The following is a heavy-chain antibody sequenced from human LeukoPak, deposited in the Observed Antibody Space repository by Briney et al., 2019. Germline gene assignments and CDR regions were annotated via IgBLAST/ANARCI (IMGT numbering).Heavy chain of an antibody. V-gene: IGHV3-48*01. J-gene: IGHJ3*02. Sequence: GGSLRLSCAASGFTFSINSMNWVRQAPGKGLEWVSYISSGSSTIYYADSVEGRFTTSRDNAANSPYLQMNSLRAEDTAVYYCARDGGGPDAFDIWGQGTMVTVSS. CDR3: ARDGGGPDAFDI. CDR1: GFTFSINS. CDR2: ISSGSSTI.